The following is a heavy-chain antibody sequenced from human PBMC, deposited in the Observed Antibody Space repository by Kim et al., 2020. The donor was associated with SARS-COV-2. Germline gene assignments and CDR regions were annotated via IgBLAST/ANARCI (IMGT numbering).Heavy chain of an antibody. CDR1: GFTFSSYS. J-gene: IGHJ4*02. D-gene: IGHD2-2*01. Sequence: GGSLRLSCAASGFTFSSYSMNWVRQAPGKGLEWVSYISSSSSTIYYADSVKGRFTISRDNAKNSLYLQMNSLRDEDTAVYYCARDDKDIVVLPAAAFDYWGQGTLATVS. V-gene: IGHV3-48*02. CDR3: ARDDKDIVVLPAAAFDY. CDR2: ISSSSSTI.